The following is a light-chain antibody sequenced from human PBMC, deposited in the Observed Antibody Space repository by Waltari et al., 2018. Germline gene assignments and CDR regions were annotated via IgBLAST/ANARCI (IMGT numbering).Light chain of an antibody. CDR2: DAS. CDR1: QGVRSY. J-gene: IGKJ4*01. CDR3: QQLNSYPLT. V-gene: IGKV1-9*01. Sequence: DIQLTQSPSFLSASVGGRVTITCRASQGVRSYLAWYQQKPGKAPKVLIYDASTLESGGPSRFSGSGAGTEFTLTISSLQPEDFATYYCQQLNSYPLTFGGGTKLEI.